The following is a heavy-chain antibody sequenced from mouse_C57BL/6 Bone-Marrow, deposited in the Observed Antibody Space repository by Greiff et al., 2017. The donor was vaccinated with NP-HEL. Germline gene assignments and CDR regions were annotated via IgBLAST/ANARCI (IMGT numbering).Heavy chain of an antibody. D-gene: IGHD1-1*01. CDR3: ARESSHYYGSSPQYFDV. Sequence: DVMLVESEGGLVQPGSSMKLSCTASGFTFSDYYMAWVRQVPEKGLEWVANINYDGSSTYYLDSLKSRFIISRDNAKNILYLQISSLKSEDTATYYCARESSHYYGSSPQYFDVWGTGTTVTVSS. CDR1: GFTFSDYY. J-gene: IGHJ1*03. V-gene: IGHV5-16*01. CDR2: INYDGSST.